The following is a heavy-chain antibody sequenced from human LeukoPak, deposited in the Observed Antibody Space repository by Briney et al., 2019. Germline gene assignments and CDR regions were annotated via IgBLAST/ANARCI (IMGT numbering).Heavy chain of an antibody. V-gene: IGHV3-23*01. J-gene: IGHJ4*02. CDR1: GFTFSRYA. CDR2: IRGSGGNT. D-gene: IGHD6-6*01. CDR3: AKGSHGYSSSSADY. Sequence: GGSLRLSCAASGFTFSRYAMSCVREAPGKGLEWVSVIRGSGGNTYYADSVKGRFTISRDTSKNPLYLQMNSQRVDDTAVYSCAKGSHGYSSSSADYWGQGTLVTVSS.